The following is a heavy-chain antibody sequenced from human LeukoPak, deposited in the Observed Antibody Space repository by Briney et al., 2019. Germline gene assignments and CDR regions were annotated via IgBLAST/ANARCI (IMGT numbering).Heavy chain of an antibody. CDR1: GFTFSSYS. Sequence: TGGSLSLSCAASGFTFSSYSMNWVRQAPGKGLEWVSSISSSSSYIYYAGSVKGRFTISRDNAKNSLYLQMNSLRAEDTAVYYCARIPFQWLVSDFDYWGQGTLVTVSS. J-gene: IGHJ4*02. V-gene: IGHV3-21*01. D-gene: IGHD6-19*01. CDR2: ISSSSSYI. CDR3: ARIPFQWLVSDFDY.